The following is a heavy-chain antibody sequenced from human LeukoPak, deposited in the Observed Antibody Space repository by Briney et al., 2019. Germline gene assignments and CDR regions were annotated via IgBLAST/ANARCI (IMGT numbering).Heavy chain of an antibody. CDR2: INPINGGP. J-gene: IGHJ5*02. Sequence: GASVKVSCKASGYTFIDYYIHWVRQAPGQGLEWMGWINPINGGPCYAQKFQGRVTLTRDTSINTAYMELSGLTSDDTAVYYCARRLSTWSEGWFDPWGQGTLVTVSS. V-gene: IGHV1-2*02. D-gene: IGHD6-13*01. CDR3: ARRLSTWSEGWFDP. CDR1: GYTFIDYY.